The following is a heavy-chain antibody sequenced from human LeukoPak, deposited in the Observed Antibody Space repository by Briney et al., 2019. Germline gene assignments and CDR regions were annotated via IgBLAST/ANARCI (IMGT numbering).Heavy chain of an antibody. CDR1: GGSISSGGYP. Sequence: SETLSLTCAVSGGSISSGGYPWSWIRQPPGKGLEWIGYIYHSGSTYYNPSLKSRVTISVDRSKNQFSLKLSSVTAADTAVYYCATQWLGPYGYWGQGTLVTVSS. CDR3: ATQWLGPYGY. CDR2: IYHSGST. J-gene: IGHJ4*02. V-gene: IGHV4-30-2*01. D-gene: IGHD6-19*01.